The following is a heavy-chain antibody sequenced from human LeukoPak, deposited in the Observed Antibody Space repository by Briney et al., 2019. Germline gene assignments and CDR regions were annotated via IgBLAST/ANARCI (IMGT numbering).Heavy chain of an antibody. Sequence: PSETLSLTCTVSGGSISSGGYYWSWIRQHPGKGLEWIGYIYYSGSTYYNPSLKSRVTISVDTSENQFSLKLSSVTAADTAVYYCARGVPTMTLIDYWGQGTLVTVSS. CDR3: ARGVPTMTLIDY. J-gene: IGHJ4*02. CDR1: GGSISSGGYY. CDR2: IYYSGST. V-gene: IGHV4-31*03. D-gene: IGHD3-22*01.